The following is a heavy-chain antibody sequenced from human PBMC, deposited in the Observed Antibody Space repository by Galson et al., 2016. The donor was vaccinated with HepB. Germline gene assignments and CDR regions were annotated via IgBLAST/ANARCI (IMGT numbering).Heavy chain of an antibody. D-gene: IGHD4-17*01. J-gene: IGHJ6*04. V-gene: IGHV6-1*01. CDR2: TYYMSNWDY. Sequence: CAISGDSVSRNGVTWNWIRQSPSRGLEWLGRTYYMSNWDYDYAVSVNSRITIIPDTSRNQFSLFLRSVTPEDTAVYYCARATDYGDYANGMDVWDEGTMVTVTS. CDR1: GDSVSRNGVT. CDR3: ARATDYGDYANGMDV.